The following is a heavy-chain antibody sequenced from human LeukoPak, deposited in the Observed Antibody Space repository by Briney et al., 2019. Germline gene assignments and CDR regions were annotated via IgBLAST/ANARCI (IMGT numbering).Heavy chain of an antibody. CDR1: GGSFSGYY. CDR2: IYYSGST. J-gene: IGHJ6*02. CDR3: ARIGYYYYGMDV. V-gene: IGHV4-34*01. Sequence: PSETLSLTCAVYGGSFSGYYWSWIRQPPGKGLEWIGSIYYSGSTYYNPSLKSRVTISVDTSKNQFSLKLSSVTAADTAVYYCARIGYYYYGMDVWGQGTTVTVSS.